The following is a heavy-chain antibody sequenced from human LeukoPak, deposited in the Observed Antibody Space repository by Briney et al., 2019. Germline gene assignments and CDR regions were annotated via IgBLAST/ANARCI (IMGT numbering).Heavy chain of an antibody. CDR1: GGSFSGYY. J-gene: IGHJ4*02. CDR2: INHSGST. D-gene: IGHD6-13*01. Sequence: KPSETLSLTCAVYGGSFSGYYWSWIRQPPGKGLEWIGEINHSGSTNYNPSLKSRVTISADTSKNQFSLKLSSVTAADTAVYYCARGSVRYSSSWYSIVSYYFDYWGRGTLVTVSS. CDR3: ARGSVRYSSSWYSIVSYYFDY. V-gene: IGHV4-34*01.